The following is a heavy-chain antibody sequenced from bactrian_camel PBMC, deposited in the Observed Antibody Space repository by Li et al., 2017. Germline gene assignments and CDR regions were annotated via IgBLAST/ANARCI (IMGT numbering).Heavy chain of an antibody. Sequence: HVQLVESGGGLVQPGGSLTLSCTASGYTLDDSDVAWYRQAPGNECERVSTIYSDGTPYYADSMKGRFTISVDNAKRTLHLQMNTLKPEDTAMYYCAANRRVVICGWPWRSDYAYYGQGTQVTVS. CDR2: TIYSDGTP. CDR3: AANRRVVICGWPWRSDYAY. J-gene: IGHJ4*01. V-gene: IGHV3S61*01. D-gene: IGHD5*01. CDR1: GYTLDDSD.